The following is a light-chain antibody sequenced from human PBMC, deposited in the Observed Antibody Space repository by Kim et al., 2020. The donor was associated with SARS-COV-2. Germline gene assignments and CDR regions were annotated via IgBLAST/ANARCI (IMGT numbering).Light chain of an antibody. CDR2: DVS. V-gene: IGLV2-14*03. J-gene: IGLJ3*02. Sequence: QSVLTQPSSVSGSPGQSITISCTGTSSHVGGYNYVSWYQQHPGKAPKLMIYDVSNRPSGVSNRFSGSKSVNTASLTISGPQAEDEADYYCSSYTSSSTWVFGGGTQLTVL. CDR1: SSHVGGYNY. CDR3: SSYTSSSTWV.